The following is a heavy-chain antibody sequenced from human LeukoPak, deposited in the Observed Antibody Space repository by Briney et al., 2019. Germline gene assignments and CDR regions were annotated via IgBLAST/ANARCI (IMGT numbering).Heavy chain of an antibody. Sequence: GGSLRLSCAASVFTFSNYWMHWVRQAPEKGLMWVSKINSDGSGPDYADSVKGRFTISRDNAKNTLYLQMNSLRAEGTAVYYCARDVYGLGDYWGQGTLVTVSS. CDR1: VFTFSNYW. D-gene: IGHD1-14*01. J-gene: IGHJ4*02. V-gene: IGHV3-74*01. CDR2: INSDGSGP. CDR3: ARDVYGLGDY.